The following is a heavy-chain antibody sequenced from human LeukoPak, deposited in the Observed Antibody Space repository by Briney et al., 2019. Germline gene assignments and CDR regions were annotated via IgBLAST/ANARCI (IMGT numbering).Heavy chain of an antibody. V-gene: IGHV1-2*02. CDR3: ARSFCSNGVCYRGEFDY. Sequence: ASVKVSCKASGYTFAGYYMHWVRQAPGQGLEWMGWINPNSGGTNYAQKFRGRVTMTRDTSISTAYMELSRLRSDDTAVYYCARSFCSNGVCYRGEFDYWGQGTLVTVSS. CDR1: GYTFAGYY. CDR2: INPNSGGT. D-gene: IGHD2-8*01. J-gene: IGHJ4*02.